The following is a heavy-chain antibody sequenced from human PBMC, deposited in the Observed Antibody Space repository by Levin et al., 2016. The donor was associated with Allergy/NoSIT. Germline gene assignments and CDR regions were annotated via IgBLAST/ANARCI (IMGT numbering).Heavy chain of an antibody. CDR1: GFTVSSNY. CDR2: IYSGGST. CDR3: ARVGDGYNPWGAWYFDL. D-gene: IGHD5-24*01. V-gene: IGHV3-53*01. Sequence: GESLKISCAASGFTVSSNYMSWVRQAPGKGLEWVSVIYSGGSTYYADSVKGRFTISRDNSKNTLYLQMNSLRAEDTAVYYCARVGDGYNPWGAWYFDLWGRGTLVTVSS. J-gene: IGHJ2*01.